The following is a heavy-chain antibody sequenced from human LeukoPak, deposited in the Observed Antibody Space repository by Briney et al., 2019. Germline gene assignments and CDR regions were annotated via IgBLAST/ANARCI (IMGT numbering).Heavy chain of an antibody. CDR3: ARGGRFYAGDY. J-gene: IGHJ4*02. CDR2: INHRGST. V-gene: IGHV4-34*01. Sequence: WIGEINHRGSTNYNPSLKSRVTISVDTSKYQFSLKLSSVTAADTAVYYCARGGRFYAGDYWGQGTLVTVSS. D-gene: IGHD4-23*01.